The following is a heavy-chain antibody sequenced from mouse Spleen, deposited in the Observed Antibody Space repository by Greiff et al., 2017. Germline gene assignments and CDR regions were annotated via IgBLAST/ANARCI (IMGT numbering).Heavy chain of an antibody. Sequence: QVQLQQSGPELVKPGASVKISCKASGYAFSSSWMNWVKQRPGKGLEWIGRIYPGDGDTNYNGKFKGKATLTADKSSSTAYMQLSSLTSEDSAVYVCAKTPSTTVVPDDWGQGTTPTVPP. J-gene: IGHJ2*01. CDR3: AKTPSTTVVPDD. CDR2: IYPGDGDT. D-gene: IGHD1-1*01. V-gene: IGHV1-82*01. CDR1: GYAFSSSW.